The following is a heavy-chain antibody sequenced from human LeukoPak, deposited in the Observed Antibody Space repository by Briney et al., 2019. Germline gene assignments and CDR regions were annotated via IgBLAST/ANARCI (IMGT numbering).Heavy chain of an antibody. J-gene: IGHJ4*02. Sequence: SETLSLTCTVSGGSISSYYWSLIRLPAGKGLEWIGRIYTSGSTNYNPSLKSRVTMSVDTSKNQFSLKLSSVTAADAAVYYCVYYDFWSGHDYWGQGTLVTVSS. CDR2: IYTSGST. D-gene: IGHD3-3*01. V-gene: IGHV4-4*07. CDR1: GGSISSYY. CDR3: VYYDFWSGHDY.